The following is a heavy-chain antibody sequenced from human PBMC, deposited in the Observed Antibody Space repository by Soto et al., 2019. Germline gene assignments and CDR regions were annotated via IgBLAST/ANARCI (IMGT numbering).Heavy chain of an antibody. J-gene: IGHJ6*03. D-gene: IGHD5-12*01. CDR3: ARHCKERGYSGYMNYYYYYYMDV. Sequence: SETLSLTCTVSGGSISSSSYYWGWIRQPPGKGLEWIGSIYYSGSTYYNPSLKSRVTISVDTSKNQFSLKLSSVTAADTAVYYCARHCKERGYSGYMNYYYYYYMDVWGKGTTVTVSS. CDR1: GGSISSSSYY. CDR2: IYYSGST. V-gene: IGHV4-39*01.